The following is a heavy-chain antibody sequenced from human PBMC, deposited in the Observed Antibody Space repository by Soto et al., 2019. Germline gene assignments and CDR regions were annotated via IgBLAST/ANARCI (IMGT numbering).Heavy chain of an antibody. V-gene: IGHV4-39*01. Sequence: PEALSLTCPVSGGSISSSSYYWGWIRQPPGKGLEWIGSIYYSGSTYYNPSLKSRVTISVDTSKNQFSLKLSPVTAADTAVYFCARQCGRPADGIHVWAQGTTLTISS. CDR2: IYYSGST. J-gene: IGHJ6*02. D-gene: IGHD2-21*01. CDR3: ARQCGRPADGIHV. CDR1: GGSISSSSYY.